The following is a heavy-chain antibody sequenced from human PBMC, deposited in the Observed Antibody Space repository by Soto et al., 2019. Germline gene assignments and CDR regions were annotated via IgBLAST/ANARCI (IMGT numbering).Heavy chain of an antibody. V-gene: IGHV1-18*04. CDR2: ISAYNGNT. J-gene: IGHJ6*02. Sequence: ASVKVSCKASGYTFTSYGISWVRQAPGQGLEGMGWISAYNGNTNYAQKLQGRVTMTTDTSTSTAYMELRSLRSDDTAVYYCTRLLHYYDSSGYYYVDGMDVWGQGTTVTVSS. CDR3: TRLLHYYDSSGYYYVDGMDV. D-gene: IGHD3-22*01. CDR1: GYTFTSYG.